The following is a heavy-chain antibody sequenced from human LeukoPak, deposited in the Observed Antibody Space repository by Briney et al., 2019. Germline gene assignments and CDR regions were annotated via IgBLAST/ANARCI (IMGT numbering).Heavy chain of an antibody. CDR3: AKGGLLEWLSPGADAFDI. CDR2: INTDGSRT. V-gene: IGHV3-74*01. J-gene: IGHJ3*02. CDR1: GFTFSGYW. Sequence: GGSLRLSCAASGFTFSGYWMHWVCQAPGKGLVWVSRINTDGSRTNYADSVKGRFTISRDNSKNTLYPQMNSLRAEDTAVYYCAKGGLLEWLSPGADAFDIWGQGTMVTVSS. D-gene: IGHD3-3*01.